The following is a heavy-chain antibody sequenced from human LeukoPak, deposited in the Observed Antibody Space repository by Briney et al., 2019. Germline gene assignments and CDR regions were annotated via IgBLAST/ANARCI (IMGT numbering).Heavy chain of an antibody. V-gene: IGHV3-11*04. CDR2: ISSTGSSM. Sequence: GGSLRLSCAASGFTFSDHYMTWIRQAPGKGLEWVSYISSTGSSMYCADSVKGRFTISRDNAKNSLYLQMNSLRTEDTAVYYCARKTYGGNSWYFDYWGQGTLVTVSS. CDR3: ARKTYGGNSWYFDY. CDR1: GFTFSDHY. D-gene: IGHD4-23*01. J-gene: IGHJ4*02.